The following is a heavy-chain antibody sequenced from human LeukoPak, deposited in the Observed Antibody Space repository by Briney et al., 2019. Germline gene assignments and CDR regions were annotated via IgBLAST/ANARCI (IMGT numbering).Heavy chain of an antibody. V-gene: IGHV4-61*01. Sequence: PSETLSLTCTVSGGSVSNDNHCWSWIRQPPGKGLEWIGYIYYSGSTNYNPSLKSRVTISVDTSKNQFSLKLSSVTAADTAVYYCARGGVINLVLDYWGQGTLVTVSS. J-gene: IGHJ4*02. CDR2: IYYSGST. D-gene: IGHD3-10*01. CDR3: ARGGVINLVLDY. CDR1: GGSVSNDNHC.